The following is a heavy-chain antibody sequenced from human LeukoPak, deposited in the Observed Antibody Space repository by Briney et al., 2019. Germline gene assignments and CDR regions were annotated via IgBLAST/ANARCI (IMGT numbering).Heavy chain of an antibody. CDR1: GFTFSSYA. CDR3: ARLNRGIRGIPTSPDY. CDR2: ISYDGSNK. Sequence: GGSLRLSCAASGFTFSSYAMHWVRQAPGKGLEWVAVISYDGSNKYYADSVKGRFTISRDNSKNTLYLQMNSLRAEDTAVYYCARLNRGIRGIPTSPDYWGQGTLVTVSS. D-gene: IGHD3-10*01. V-gene: IGHV3-30-3*01. J-gene: IGHJ4*02.